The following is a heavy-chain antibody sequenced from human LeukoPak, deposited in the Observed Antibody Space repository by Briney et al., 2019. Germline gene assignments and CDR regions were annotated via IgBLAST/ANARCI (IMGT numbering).Heavy chain of an antibody. Sequence: PGGSLRLSCAASGFTFSSYSMNWVRQAPGKGLEWVSSISSSSSYIYYADSVKGRFTISRDNAKNSLYLQMNSLRAEDTAVYYCARDAYDIVTGYQDYYFDYWGQGTLVTVSS. CDR1: GFTFSSYS. CDR3: ARDAYDIVTGYQDYYFDY. V-gene: IGHV3-21*01. D-gene: IGHD3-9*01. J-gene: IGHJ4*02. CDR2: ISSSSSYI.